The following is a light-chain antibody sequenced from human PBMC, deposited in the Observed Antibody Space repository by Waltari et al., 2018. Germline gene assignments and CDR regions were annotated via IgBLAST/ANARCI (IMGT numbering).Light chain of an antibody. V-gene: IGKV1-17*01. CDR2: AAS. CDR3: LQHNSLPYT. J-gene: IGKJ2*01. Sequence: DIQMTQSPSSLSPSAGDRVTITCRASQDINTYLNWYQQKPGKTPKRLIYAASSLESGVPSRFRGSGSGTDFTLTISSLQPEDSATYFCLQHNSLPYTFGQGTKVEI. CDR1: QDINTY.